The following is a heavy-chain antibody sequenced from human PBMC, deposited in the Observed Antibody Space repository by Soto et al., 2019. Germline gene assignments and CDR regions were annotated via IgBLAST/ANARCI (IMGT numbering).Heavy chain of an antibody. J-gene: IGHJ6*03. CDR1: GGSISSYY. CDR2: IYYSGST. V-gene: IGHV4-59*01. D-gene: IGHD1-26*01. Sequence: SETLSLTCTVSGGSISSYYWSWIRQPPGKGLEWIGYIYYSGSTNYNPSLKSRVTISVDTSKNQFSLKLSSVTAADTAVYYCARRKVGGVVGYYYMDVWGKGTTVTVSS. CDR3: ARRKVGGVVGYYYMDV.